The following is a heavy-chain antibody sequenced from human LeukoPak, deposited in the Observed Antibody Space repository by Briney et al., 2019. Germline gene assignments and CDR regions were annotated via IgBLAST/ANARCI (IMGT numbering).Heavy chain of an antibody. J-gene: IGHJ5*02. CDR2: IKQDGSEE. D-gene: IGHD6-19*01. CDR3: ARVWYSSGQGLGWFDP. Sequence: GGPLRLSCAASGFTFSSFWMSWVRQAPGKGLEWVANIKQDGSEEYYVDSVKGRFTISRDNAKNSLYLQMNSLRAEDTAVYYCARVWYSSGQGLGWFDPWGQGTLVTVSS. V-gene: IGHV3-7*03. CDR1: GFTFSSFW.